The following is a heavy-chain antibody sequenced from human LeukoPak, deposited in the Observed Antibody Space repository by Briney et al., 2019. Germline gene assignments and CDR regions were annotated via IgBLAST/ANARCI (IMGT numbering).Heavy chain of an antibody. CDR2: IKSKTDGGTT. CDR3: TTDTWSSYGSVVPAAMENY. D-gene: IGHD2-2*01. J-gene: IGHJ4*02. CDR1: GFTFSNAW. V-gene: IGHV3-15*01. Sequence: PGGSLRLSCAASGFTFSNAWMSWVRLAPGKGLEWVGRIKSKTDGGTTDYAAPVKGRFTISRDDSKNTLYLQMNSLKTEDTAVYYCTTDTWSSYGSVVPAAMENYWGQGTLVTVSS.